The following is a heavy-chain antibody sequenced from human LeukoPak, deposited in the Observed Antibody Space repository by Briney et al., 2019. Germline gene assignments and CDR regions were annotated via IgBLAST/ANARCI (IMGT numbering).Heavy chain of an antibody. J-gene: IGHJ4*02. CDR2: IIPIFGTA. CDR3: ARDQGYFDWLPTHDFDY. Sequence: GASVKVSCKASGYTFTSYGISWVRQAPGQGLEWMGGIIPIFGTANYAQKFQGRVTITADKSTSTAYMELSSLRSDDTAVYYCARDQGYFDWLPTHDFDYWGQGTLVTVSS. V-gene: IGHV1-69*06. D-gene: IGHD3-9*01. CDR1: GYTFTSYG.